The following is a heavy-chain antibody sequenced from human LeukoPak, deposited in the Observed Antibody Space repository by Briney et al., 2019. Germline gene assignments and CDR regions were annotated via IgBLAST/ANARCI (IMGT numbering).Heavy chain of an antibody. CDR3: AKDLSEEDSSGYYYWNAFDI. J-gene: IGHJ3*02. CDR1: GFTFNSYA. D-gene: IGHD3-22*01. Sequence: ASVNVSCKASGFTFNSYAMSWVRQAPGKGLEWVSVISGSGSTYYADSVKGRFTISRDNSKNTLYLQMNSLRAEDTAVYYCAKDLSEEDSSGYYYWNAFDIWGQGTMVTVSS. V-gene: IGHV3-23*01. CDR2: ISGSGST.